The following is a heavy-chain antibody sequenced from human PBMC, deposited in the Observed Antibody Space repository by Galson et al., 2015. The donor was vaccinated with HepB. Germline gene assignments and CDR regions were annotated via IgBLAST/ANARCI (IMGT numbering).Heavy chain of an antibody. V-gene: IGHV1-69*13. Sequence: SVKVSCKASGGTFSSYAISWVRQAPGQGLEWMGGIIPIFGTANYAQKFQGRVTITADESTSTAYMELSSLRSEDTAVYYCAREGYYYDSHAFDIWGQGTMVTVSS. CDR1: GGTFSSYA. D-gene: IGHD3-22*01. J-gene: IGHJ3*02. CDR2: IIPIFGTA. CDR3: AREGYYYDSHAFDI.